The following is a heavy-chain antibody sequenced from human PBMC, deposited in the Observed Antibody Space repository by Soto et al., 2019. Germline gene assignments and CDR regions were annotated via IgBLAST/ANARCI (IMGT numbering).Heavy chain of an antibody. CDR3: ANHPGGPVIQH. CDR2: ISGSGGST. Sequence: EVQLVESGGDLVQPGGSLRLSCAASGFTFSSYAMSWVRQAPGKGLEWVSTISGSGGSTYYADSVKGRFTVSRDNSKKTLYLQMNSLRAEDTAVYHCANHPGGPVIQHWGQGTLITVSS. V-gene: IGHV3-23*04. CDR1: GFTFSSYA. D-gene: IGHD3-16*01. J-gene: IGHJ1*01.